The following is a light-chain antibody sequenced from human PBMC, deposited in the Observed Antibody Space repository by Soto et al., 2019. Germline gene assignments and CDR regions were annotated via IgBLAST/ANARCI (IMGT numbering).Light chain of an antibody. V-gene: IGLV1-40*01. J-gene: IGLJ1*01. CDR2: GNS. Sequence: QSVLTQPTSVSLAPGQRVTISCTGSSSDIGAGYDVHWYHQLPGTAPKLLTYGNSNRPSGVPDRFSGSKSGTSASLAITGLQAEDEADYYCQSYDSSLSGYVFGTGTKVTVL. CDR1: SSDIGAGYD. CDR3: QSYDSSLSGYV.